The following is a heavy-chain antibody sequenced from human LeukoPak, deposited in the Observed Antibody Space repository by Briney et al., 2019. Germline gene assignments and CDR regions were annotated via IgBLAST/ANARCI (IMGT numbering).Heavy chain of an antibody. D-gene: IGHD3-10*01. CDR2: IYHSGST. Sequence: SETLSLTCAVSGGSISSSNWWSWVRQPPGKGLEWIGEIYHSGSTNYNPSLKSRVTISVDKSKNQFSLKLSSVTAADTAVYYCARDSGIYYGSGSYDYWGQGTLVTVSS. V-gene: IGHV4-4*02. CDR1: GGSISSSNW. CDR3: ARDSGIYYGSGSYDY. J-gene: IGHJ4*02.